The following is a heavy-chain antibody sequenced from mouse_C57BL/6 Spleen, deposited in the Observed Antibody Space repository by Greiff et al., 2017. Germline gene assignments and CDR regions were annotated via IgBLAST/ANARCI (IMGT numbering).Heavy chain of an antibody. J-gene: IGHJ1*03. Sequence: DVKLQESGGGLVQPGGSLSLSCAASGFTFTDYYMSWVRQPPGKALEWLGFIRNKANGYTTEYSASVKGRFTISRDNSQSILYLQMNALRAEDSATYYCARYDGYSWYFDVWGTGTTVTVSS. CDR1: GFTFTDYY. D-gene: IGHD2-3*01. CDR3: ARYDGYSWYFDV. CDR2: IRNKANGYTT. V-gene: IGHV7-3*01.